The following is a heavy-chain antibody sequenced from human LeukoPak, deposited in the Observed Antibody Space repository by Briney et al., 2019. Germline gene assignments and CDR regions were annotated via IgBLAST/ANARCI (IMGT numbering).Heavy chain of an antibody. J-gene: IGHJ6*03. Sequence: GGSLRLSCAASGFTFSSYSMNWVRQAPGKGLEWVSSISSSSSYIDYADSVKGRFTISRDNAKNSLYLQMNSLRAEDTAVYYCARYCSSASCQYYYDMDVWGKGTTVTVSS. CDR3: ARYCSSASCQYYYDMDV. CDR2: ISSSSSYI. CDR1: GFTFSSYS. D-gene: IGHD2-2*01. V-gene: IGHV3-21*01.